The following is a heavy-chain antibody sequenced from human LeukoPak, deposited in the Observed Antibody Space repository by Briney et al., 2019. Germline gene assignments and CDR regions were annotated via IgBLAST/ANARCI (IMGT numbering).Heavy chain of an antibody. Sequence: GGSLKHLCAASGFTFSNYDMHWVRPAPGKRLELVAVIWHDGSNEYYADSVRCRFTISRYYSKNTMYLQMSSLRPEDTAVYYCAKDFKSSGWYVLPYFDDWGQGTVVTVSS. J-gene: IGHJ4*02. D-gene: IGHD6-19*01. CDR1: GFTFSNYD. CDR3: AKDFKSSGWYVLPYFDD. V-gene: IGHV3-33*06. CDR2: IWHDGSNE.